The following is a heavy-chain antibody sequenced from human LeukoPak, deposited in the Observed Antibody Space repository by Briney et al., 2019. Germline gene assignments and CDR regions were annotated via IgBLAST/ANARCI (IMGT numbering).Heavy chain of an antibody. Sequence: PSETLSLTCTVSGGSISSGSYYWSWIRQPAGKGLEWIGRIYTSGSTNYNPSLKSRVTISVDTSKNQFSLKLSSVTAADTAVYYCARVGISHHYFDYWGQGTLVTVSS. CDR3: ARVGISHHYFDY. D-gene: IGHD2-21*01. J-gene: IGHJ4*02. CDR1: GGSISSGSYY. CDR2: IYTSGST. V-gene: IGHV4-61*02.